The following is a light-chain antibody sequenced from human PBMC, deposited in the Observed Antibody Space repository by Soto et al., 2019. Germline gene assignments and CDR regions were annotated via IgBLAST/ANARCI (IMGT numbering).Light chain of an antibody. J-gene: IGKJ1*01. V-gene: IGKV3-15*01. Sequence: EIVMTQSPATLSVSPGERATLSCRASQSVSSNLAWYQKKPGQAPRLLIYGASTRATGIPARFSGSGSGTEFTLTISSLQSEDFVVYYCQQYSNWWTFGQGTRVEIK. CDR1: QSVSSN. CDR3: QQYSNWWT. CDR2: GAS.